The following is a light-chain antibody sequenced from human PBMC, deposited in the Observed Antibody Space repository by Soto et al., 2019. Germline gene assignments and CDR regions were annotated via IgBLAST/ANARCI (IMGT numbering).Light chain of an antibody. J-gene: IGLJ2*01. CDR3: CSYAGNSTWV. CDR1: SSDVGNYNL. V-gene: IGLV2-23*01. Sequence: QSALTQPASVSGSPGQSITMSSTGTSSDVGNYNLVSWYQHHPGKAPKFMIYEGSKRPSGVSNRFSGSKSGNTASLTVSGLQAEDEADYYCCSYAGNSTWVFGGGTKLTVL. CDR2: EGS.